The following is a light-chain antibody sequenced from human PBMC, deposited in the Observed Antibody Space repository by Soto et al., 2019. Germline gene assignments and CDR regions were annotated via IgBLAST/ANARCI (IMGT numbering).Light chain of an antibody. CDR2: EVS. V-gene: IGLV2-14*01. J-gene: IGLJ3*02. CDR1: SSDVGGYNY. Sequence: QSALTQPASVSGSPGQSITISCSGTSSDVGGYNYVSWYQQHPGKAPKLMIYEVSNRPSGVSHRFSGSKSGNTASLTISGLQAEDEADYYCASYRRNGALVFGGGTKLTVL. CDR3: ASYRRNGALV.